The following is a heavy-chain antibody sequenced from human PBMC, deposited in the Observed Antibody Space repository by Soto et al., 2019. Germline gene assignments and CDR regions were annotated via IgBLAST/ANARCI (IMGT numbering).Heavy chain of an antibody. CDR1: GYTFTSYY. CDR2: INPSGGST. CDR3: ARDRGHCGGDCYLFDF. J-gene: IGHJ4*02. D-gene: IGHD2-21*02. V-gene: IGHV1-46*01. Sequence: QVQLVQSGAEVKKPGASVKVSCKASGYTFTSYYMHWVRQAPGQGLEWMGIINPSGGSTSYAQKFQGRVNMTRDTSKSTVYMELSSLRSEETAVYYCARDRGHCGGDCYLFDFWGQGTLVTVSS.